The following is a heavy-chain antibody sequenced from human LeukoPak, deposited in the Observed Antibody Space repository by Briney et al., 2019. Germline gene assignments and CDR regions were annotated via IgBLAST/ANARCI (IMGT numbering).Heavy chain of an antibody. CDR2: IYYSGTT. D-gene: IGHD1-1*01. Sequence: SQTLSLTCTVSGVSISSSDYYWSWIRQPPGKGLEWIGYIYYSGTTYYHPSLKSRVTISVDTSKNQFSLKLSSVTAADTAVYYCARDRGRDGTGTTMDWFDPWGQGTLVTVSS. V-gene: IGHV4-30-4*08. J-gene: IGHJ5*02. CDR1: GVSISSSDYY. CDR3: ARDRGRDGTGTTMDWFDP.